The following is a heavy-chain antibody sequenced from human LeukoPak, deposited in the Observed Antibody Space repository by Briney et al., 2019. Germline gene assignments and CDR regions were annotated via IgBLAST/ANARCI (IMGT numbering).Heavy chain of an antibody. CDR2: INPNSGGT. CDR1: GYTFTGYY. V-gene: IGHV1-2*02. J-gene: IGHJ4*02. CDR3: ARDQLRLDEDYGDYVYYFDY. Sequence: GASVKVSCKASGYTFTGYYMHWVRQAPGQGLEWMGWINPNSGGTNYAQKFQGRVTMTRDTSISTAYMELSRLRSDDTAVYYCARDQLRLDEDYGDYVYYFDYWGQGTLVTVSS. D-gene: IGHD4-17*01.